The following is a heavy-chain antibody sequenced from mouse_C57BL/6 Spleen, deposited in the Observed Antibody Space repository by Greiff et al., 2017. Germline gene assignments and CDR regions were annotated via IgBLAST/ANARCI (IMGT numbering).Heavy chain of an antibody. Sequence: EVQLQQSGPELVKPGASVKISCKASGYTFTDYYMNWVKQSHGKSLEWIGDINPNNGGTSYNQKFKGKATLTVDKSSSTAYMELRSLTSEDSAVYYCARYLRSHFDYWGQGTTLTVSS. CDR3: ARYLRSHFDY. D-gene: IGHD1-1*01. CDR1: GYTFTDYY. CDR2: INPNNGGT. V-gene: IGHV1-26*01. J-gene: IGHJ2*01.